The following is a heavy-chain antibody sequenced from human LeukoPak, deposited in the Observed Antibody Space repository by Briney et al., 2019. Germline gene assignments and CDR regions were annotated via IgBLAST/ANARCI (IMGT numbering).Heavy chain of an antibody. J-gene: IGHJ6*03. CDR2: IYPGDSDT. D-gene: IGHD5-18*01. Sequence: GESLKTSCKGSGYSFTSYWIGWVRQMPGKGLEWMGIIYPGDSDTRYSPSFQGQVTISADKSISTAYLQWSSLKASDTAMYYCARLGYSYGFQNYYYYYMDVWGKGTTVTVSS. CDR3: ARLGYSYGFQNYYYYYMDV. CDR1: GYSFTSYW. V-gene: IGHV5-51*01.